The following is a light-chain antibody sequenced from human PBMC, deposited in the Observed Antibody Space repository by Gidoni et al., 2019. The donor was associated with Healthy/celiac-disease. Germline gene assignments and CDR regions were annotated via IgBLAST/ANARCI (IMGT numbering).Light chain of an antibody. V-gene: IGKV3-11*01. Sequence: EIVLTQSPATLSLSPGERATLSCRASQSVSSYLAWYQQKPGQAPRLLIYAASNRATGIPARFSGSGSGTDFTLTISSLEPEDFAVYYCQQRSNWPPGVTFXGXTKVEIK. J-gene: IGKJ4*01. CDR2: AAS. CDR1: QSVSSY. CDR3: QQRSNWPPGVT.